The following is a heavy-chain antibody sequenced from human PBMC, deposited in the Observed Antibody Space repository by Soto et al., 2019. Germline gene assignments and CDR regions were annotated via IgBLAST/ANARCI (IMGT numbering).Heavy chain of an antibody. D-gene: IGHD3-22*01. J-gene: IGHJ4*02. Sequence: SETLSLTCTVSGVSISSYYWSWIRQPPGKGLEWIGYIYYSGSTNYNPSLKSRVTISGDTSKNQFSLKLSSVTAADTAVYYCARSRGGYYDYWGQGTLVTVSS. V-gene: IGHV4-59*01. CDR3: ARSRGGYYDY. CDR2: IYYSGST. CDR1: GVSISSYY.